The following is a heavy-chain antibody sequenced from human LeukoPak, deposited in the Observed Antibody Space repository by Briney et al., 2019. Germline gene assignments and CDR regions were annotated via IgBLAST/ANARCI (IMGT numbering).Heavy chain of an antibody. V-gene: IGHV4-59*11. CDR3: ARDLDGPFYP. J-gene: IGHJ5*02. Sequence: PSETLSLTCTVSGGSISSHYWSWIRQPPGKGLEWIGYIYYSGSTNYNPSLKSRVTISVDTSKNQFSLKLSSVTAADTAVYYCARDLDGPFYPWGQGTLVTVSS. CDR2: IYYSGST. CDR1: GGSISSHY.